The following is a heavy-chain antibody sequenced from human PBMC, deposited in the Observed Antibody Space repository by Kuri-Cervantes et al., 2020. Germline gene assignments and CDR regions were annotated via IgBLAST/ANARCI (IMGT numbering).Heavy chain of an antibody. D-gene: IGHD3-22*01. J-gene: IGHJ4*02. CDR1: GFTVSSNY. Sequence: GESLKISCAASGFTVSSNYMSWVRQAPGKGLEWVSVIYSGGSTYYADSVKGRFTISRDNSKNTLYLQMNSLRAEDTAVYYCAKGGMIVVVDFDYWGQGTLVTVSS. CDR2: IYSGGST. V-gene: IGHV3-66*01. CDR3: AKGGMIVVVDFDY.